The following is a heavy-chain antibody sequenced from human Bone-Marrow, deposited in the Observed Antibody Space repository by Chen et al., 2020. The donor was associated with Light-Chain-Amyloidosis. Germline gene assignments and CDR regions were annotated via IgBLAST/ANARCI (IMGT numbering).Heavy chain of an antibody. CDR1: GFTFSHAW. CDR3: TTDKMGGDFGSGCYRYNGVDP. CDR2: IRSKTDGGTT. V-gene: IGHV3-15*01. D-gene: IGHD3-3*01. J-gene: IGHJ5*02. Sequence: EVQLVESGGGLVKPGGSLRLSCAASGFTFSHAWMSWVRQAPGKGLEWVGHIRSKTDGGTTDYAAPVKDRFAISRDDSNNTLYLQMNSLKLEDTGVYYCTTDKMGGDFGSGCYRYNGVDPWGQGSLVTVSS.